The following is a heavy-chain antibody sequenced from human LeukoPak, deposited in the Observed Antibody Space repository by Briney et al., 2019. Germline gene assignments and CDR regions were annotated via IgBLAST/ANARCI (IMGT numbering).Heavy chain of an antibody. J-gene: IGHJ4*02. V-gene: IGHV4-39*01. CDR1: GGSISSSSYY. CDR2: IYYSGST. D-gene: IGHD6-19*01. CDR3: ARGPLNPELIIAVAEYYFDY. Sequence: PSETLSLTCTVSGGSISSSSYYWGWIRQPPGKGLEWTGSIYYSGSTYYNPSLKSRVTISVDTSKNQFSLKLSSVTAADTAVYYCARGPLNPELIIAVAEYYFDYWGQGTLVTVSS.